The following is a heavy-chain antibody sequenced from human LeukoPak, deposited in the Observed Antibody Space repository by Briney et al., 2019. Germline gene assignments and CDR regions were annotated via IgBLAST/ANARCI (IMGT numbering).Heavy chain of an antibody. Sequence: PGGSLRLSCAASGFTFSSYSMNWVRQAPGKGLEWVSSISSSSSYIYYADSVKGRFTISRDNAKNSLYLQMNSLRAEDTAVYYCARASYSSSSNYYYYYMDVWGKGTTVTVSS. CDR1: GFTFSSYS. CDR3: ARASYSSSSNYYYYYMDV. V-gene: IGHV3-21*01. D-gene: IGHD6-6*01. CDR2: ISSSSSYI. J-gene: IGHJ6*03.